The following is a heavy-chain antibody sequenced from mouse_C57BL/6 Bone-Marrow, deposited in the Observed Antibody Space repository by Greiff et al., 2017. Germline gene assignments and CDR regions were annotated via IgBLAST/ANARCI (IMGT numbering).Heavy chain of an antibody. Sequence: EVKLVESGGGSVKPGGSLKLSCAASGFTFSSYAMSWVRQTPEKRLEWVATISDGGSYTYYPDNVKGRFTISRDNAKNNLYLQMSHLKSEDTAMYYCARDEGKAYWGQGTLVTVSA. CDR1: GFTFSSYA. CDR3: ARDEGKAY. CDR2: ISDGGSYT. J-gene: IGHJ3*01. V-gene: IGHV5-4*01.